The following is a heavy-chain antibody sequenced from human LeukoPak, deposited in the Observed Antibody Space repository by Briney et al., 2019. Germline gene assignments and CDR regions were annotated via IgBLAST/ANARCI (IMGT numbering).Heavy chain of an antibody. J-gene: IGHJ4*02. CDR3: ARQHSSSSGFDY. D-gene: IGHD6-6*01. Sequence: GESLKISCKGSGYSFMTYWIGWVRQMPGKGLEWMGIIYPADSHVRYSPSFQGQVTISADKSISTAYLQWSSLKASDTAMYYCARQHSSSSGFDYWGQGTLVTVSS. CDR1: GYSFMTYW. V-gene: IGHV5-51*01. CDR2: IYPADSHV.